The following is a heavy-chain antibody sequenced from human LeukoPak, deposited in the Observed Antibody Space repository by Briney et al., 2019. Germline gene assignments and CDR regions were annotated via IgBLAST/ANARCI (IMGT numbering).Heavy chain of an antibody. V-gene: IGHV3-23*01. Sequence: PGGSLRLSCGASGFTFSSYAMNWVRQAPGKGLEWVSGTGSTGVSTFYADSVKGRFTVSRDNSKNTLSLQMNSLRAEDTAVYYCAKDPGVVPAHYFDYWGQGTLVTVSS. CDR1: GFTFSSYA. CDR2: TGSTGVST. D-gene: IGHD2-2*01. J-gene: IGHJ4*02. CDR3: AKDPGVVPAHYFDY.